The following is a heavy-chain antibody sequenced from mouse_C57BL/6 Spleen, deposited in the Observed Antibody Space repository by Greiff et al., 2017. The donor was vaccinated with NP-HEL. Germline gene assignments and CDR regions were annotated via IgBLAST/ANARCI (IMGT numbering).Heavy chain of an antibody. CDR2: IDPSDSYT. Sequence: VQLQQPGAELVMPGASVKLSCKASGYTFTSYWMHWVKQRPGQGLEWIGEIDPSDSYTNYNQKFKGKSTLTVDKSSSTAYMQLSSLTSEDSAVYYCARNTGMDYWGQGTSVTVSS. D-gene: IGHD4-1*01. CDR1: GYTFTSYW. V-gene: IGHV1-69*01. CDR3: ARNTGMDY. J-gene: IGHJ4*01.